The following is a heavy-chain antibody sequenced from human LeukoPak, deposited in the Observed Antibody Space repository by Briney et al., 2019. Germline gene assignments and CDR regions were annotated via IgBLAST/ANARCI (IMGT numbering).Heavy chain of an antibody. CDR1: GFTFSRSA. D-gene: IGHD2-2*01. V-gene: IGHV3-23*01. CDR2: IRISGEAT. CDR3: ANEAVPNDY. J-gene: IGHJ4*02. Sequence: PARSLRLSCEVSGFTFSRSAMSWVRQAPAKGLEWVSGIRISGEATYYADSVQGRFIICRDNSKNTAYLQTYSLGSEDTAVSYCANEAVPNDYWGQGTLVTVSS.